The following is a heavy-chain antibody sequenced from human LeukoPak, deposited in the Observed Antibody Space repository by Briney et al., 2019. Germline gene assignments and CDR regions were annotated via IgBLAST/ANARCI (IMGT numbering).Heavy chain of an antibody. CDR2: IYPGDSDT. CDR3: ARYLGGSRYQLPSGGMDV. V-gene: IGHV5-51*01. Sequence: PGESLKISCKGPGYSFTSYWIGWVRQMPGKALEWMGIIYPGDSDTRYSPSFQGQVTISADKSISTAHLQWDSLKASDTAMYYCARYLGGSRYQLPSGGMDVWGQGTTIIVSS. CDR1: GYSFTSYW. D-gene: IGHD2-2*01. J-gene: IGHJ6*02.